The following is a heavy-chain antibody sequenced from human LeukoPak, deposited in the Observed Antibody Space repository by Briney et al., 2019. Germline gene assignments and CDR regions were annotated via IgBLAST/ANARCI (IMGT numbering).Heavy chain of an antibody. Sequence: ASVKVSCKATGYTFTSYDINWVRQATGQGLEWMGWMNPNSGNTGYAQKFQGRVTMTRNTSISTAYMEPSSLRSEDTAVYYCARMYSNYDSLDYWGQGTLVTVSS. CDR2: MNPNSGNT. V-gene: IGHV1-8*01. CDR1: GYTFTSYD. D-gene: IGHD4-11*01. CDR3: ARMYSNYDSLDY. J-gene: IGHJ4*02.